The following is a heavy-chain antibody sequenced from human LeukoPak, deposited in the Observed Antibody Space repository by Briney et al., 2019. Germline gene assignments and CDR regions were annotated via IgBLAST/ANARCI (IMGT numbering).Heavy chain of an antibody. D-gene: IGHD3-22*01. CDR3: ARGDSSGYYLV. CDR2: MSYDGSNK. CDR1: GFTFSSYA. J-gene: IGHJ4*02. Sequence: PGGSLRLSCAASGFTFSSYAMHWVRQAPGKGLEWVAVMSYDGSNKYHPDSVKGRFTVSRDNPKNTLYLQMNSLRAEDTAVYHCARGDSSGYYLVWGQGTLVTVSS. V-gene: IGHV3-30*04.